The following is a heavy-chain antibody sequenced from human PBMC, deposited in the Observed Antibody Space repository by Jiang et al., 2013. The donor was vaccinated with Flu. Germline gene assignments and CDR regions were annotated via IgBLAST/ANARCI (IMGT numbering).Heavy chain of an antibody. D-gene: IGHD3-9*01. V-gene: IGHV4-30-4*08. CDR3: AREDTIFDRGYNWFDP. Sequence: SISSGDYYWSWIRQPPGKGLEWIGYIYYSGSTYYNPSLKSRVTISVDTSKNQFSLKLSSVTAADTAVYYCAREDTIFDRGYNWFDPWGQGTLVTVSS. CDR1: SISSGDYY. CDR2: IYYSGST. J-gene: IGHJ5*02.